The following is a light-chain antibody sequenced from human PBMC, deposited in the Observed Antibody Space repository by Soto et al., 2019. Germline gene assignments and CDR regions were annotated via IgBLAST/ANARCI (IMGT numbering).Light chain of an antibody. J-gene: IGKJ5*01. CDR3: QQRSNWPVT. Sequence: EIVLTQSPATLSLSPGERATLSCRASQSVSSYLAWYQQKPGQAPRLLFYDASNRATAIPARFSGSGSGTDFTLTISSLEPEDFAVYYCQQRSNWPVTFGQGTRLEIK. CDR2: DAS. CDR1: QSVSSY. V-gene: IGKV3-11*01.